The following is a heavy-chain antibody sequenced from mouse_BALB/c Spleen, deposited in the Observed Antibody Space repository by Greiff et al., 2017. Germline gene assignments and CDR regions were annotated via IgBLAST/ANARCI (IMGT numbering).Heavy chain of an antibody. V-gene: IGHV1-69*02. CDR1: GYTFTSYW. CDR3: ARGYDYAMDY. CDR2: IDPSDSYT. Sequence: QVQLQQSGAELVKPGASVKLSCKASGYTFTSYWMHWVKQRPGQGLEWIGEIDPSDSYTNYNQKFKGKATLTVDKSSSTAYMQLSSLTSEDSAVYYCARGYDYAMDYWGQGTSVTVSS. D-gene: IGHD2-14*01. J-gene: IGHJ4*01.